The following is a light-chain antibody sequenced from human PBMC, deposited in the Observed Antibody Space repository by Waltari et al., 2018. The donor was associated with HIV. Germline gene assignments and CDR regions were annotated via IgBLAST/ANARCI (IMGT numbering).Light chain of an antibody. CDR3: QQYQTWPRT. CDR2: GAS. J-gene: IGKJ1*01. Sequence: EVLMTQSPAALSVSPGETVTSFCGASEDVGSNLAWYQQKRGQAPRLIVSGASTRAAGVPTRFAGRGSGTDFSLTISTLQSNDSAVYFCQQYQTWPRTFGQGTLV. V-gene: IGKV3-15*01. CDR1: EDVGSN.